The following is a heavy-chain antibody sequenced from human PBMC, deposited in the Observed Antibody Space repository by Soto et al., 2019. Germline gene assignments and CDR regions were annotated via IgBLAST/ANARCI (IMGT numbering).Heavy chain of an antibody. J-gene: IGHJ4*02. CDR2: ISAYNGNT. V-gene: IGHV1-18*01. CDR3: ARGKGGYNWNYPDY. CDR1: GYTFASYG. Sequence: ASVKVSCKASGYTFASYGISWVRQAPGQGLEWMGWISAYNGNTNYAQKLQGRVTMTTNTSTSTAYMELRSLRSEDTAVYYCARGKGGYNWNYPDYWGQGTLVTVSS. D-gene: IGHD1-7*01.